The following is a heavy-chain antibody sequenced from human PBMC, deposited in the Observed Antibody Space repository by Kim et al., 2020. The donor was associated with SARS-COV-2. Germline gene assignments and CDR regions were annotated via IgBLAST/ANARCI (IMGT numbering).Heavy chain of an antibody. D-gene: IGHD6-13*01. CDR2: GST. J-gene: IGHJ4*02. CDR3: AGSAPAASY. Sequence: GSTNYNPSLKSRVTISVDTSKNQFSLKLSSVTAADTAVYYCAGSAPAASYWGQGTLVTVSS. V-gene: IGHV4-4*09.